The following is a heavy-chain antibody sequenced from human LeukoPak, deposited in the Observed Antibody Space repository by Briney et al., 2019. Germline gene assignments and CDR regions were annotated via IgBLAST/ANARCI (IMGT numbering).Heavy chain of an antibody. V-gene: IGHV1-69*06. CDR1: GGTFSSYA. CDR3: AGYYYVWGSYRSQQLDY. Sequence: GSSVKVSCKASGGTFSSYAISWVRQAPGQGLAWMGGIIPIFGTANYAHKFQGRVTITADKSTSTAYMELSSLRSADTAVYYCAGYYYVWGSYRSQQLDYWGQGTLVTVSS. D-gene: IGHD3-16*02. J-gene: IGHJ4*02. CDR2: IIPIFGTA.